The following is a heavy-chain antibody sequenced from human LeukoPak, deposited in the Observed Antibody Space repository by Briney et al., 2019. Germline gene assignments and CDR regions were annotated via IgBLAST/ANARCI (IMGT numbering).Heavy chain of an antibody. V-gene: IGHV4-34*01. CDR2: INNSGST. D-gene: IGHD3-22*01. CDR1: GGSFSGYY. CDR3: ARVIYGYYYDSSGYYPPTKSYYFDY. Sequence: KPSETLSLTCAVYGGSFSGYYWSWIRQPPGKGLEWIGEINNSGSTNYNPSLKSRVTISVDTSKNQFSLKLSSVTAADTAVYYCARVIYGYYYDSSGYYPPTKSYYFDYWGQGTLVTVSS. J-gene: IGHJ4*02.